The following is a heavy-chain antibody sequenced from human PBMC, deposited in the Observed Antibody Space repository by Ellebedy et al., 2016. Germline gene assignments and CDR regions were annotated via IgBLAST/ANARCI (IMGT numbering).Heavy chain of an antibody. CDR1: GFTFSLYS. J-gene: IGHJ4*02. V-gene: IGHV3-21*01. CDR2: IGSSSDYI. D-gene: IGHD2-15*01. Sequence: GESLKISCAASGFTFSLYSMNWVRQAPGKGLEWVSSIGSSSDYIYYADSVKGRFTISRDNARNSLSLQMNSLRDDDTALYYCARVRYCNSGTCNYYFDYWGQGTLVTVSS. CDR3: ARVRYCNSGTCNYYFDY.